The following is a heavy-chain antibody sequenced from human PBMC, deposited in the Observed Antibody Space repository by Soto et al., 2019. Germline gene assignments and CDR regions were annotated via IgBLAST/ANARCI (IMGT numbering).Heavy chain of an antibody. CDR3: ARDQYDFRSGSYYYAMEV. J-gene: IGHJ6*02. CDR2: IYYTGST. V-gene: IGHV4-59*01. Sequence: PSETLSLTCTVSGDSINSDYWSWIRQPPGKGLEWIGYIYYTGSTNYNPSLKGRVTMSVDTSRDQVSLRLRSVTRADTAVYYCARDQYDFRSGSYYYAMEVWGQGTKVTVSS. D-gene: IGHD3-3*01. CDR1: GDSINSDY.